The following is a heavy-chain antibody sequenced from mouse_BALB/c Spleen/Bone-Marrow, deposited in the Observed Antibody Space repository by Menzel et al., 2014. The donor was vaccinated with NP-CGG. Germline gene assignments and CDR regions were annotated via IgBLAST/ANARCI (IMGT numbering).Heavy chain of an antibody. Sequence: VQLKESGAELVRPGTSVKVSCKASGYAFTNYLIEWVKQRPGQGLEWIGVINPGSGGTNYNEKFKGKATLTADKSSSSVYMQLSSLTSDDAAVYFCARNANCLFAYWGQGTLVTVSA. V-gene: IGHV1-54*01. D-gene: IGHD4-1*01. J-gene: IGHJ3*01. CDR3: ARNANCLFAY. CDR1: GYAFTNYL. CDR2: INPGSGGT.